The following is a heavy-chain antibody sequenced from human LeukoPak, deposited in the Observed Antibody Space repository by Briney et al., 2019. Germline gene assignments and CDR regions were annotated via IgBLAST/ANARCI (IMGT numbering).Heavy chain of an antibody. CDR3: ARRNPYTTSPGHALDI. CDR1: GYSFTSYW. D-gene: IGHD6-6*01. V-gene: IGHV5-51*01. Sequence: GESLKISCKGSGYSFTSYWIGWVRQMPGKGLEWMGIIYPGDSDTRYSPSFQGQVTISAKKFNSTAYLQWSSLKASDTAMYYCARRNPYTTSPGHALDIWGQGTMVTVSS. J-gene: IGHJ3*02. CDR2: IYPGDSDT.